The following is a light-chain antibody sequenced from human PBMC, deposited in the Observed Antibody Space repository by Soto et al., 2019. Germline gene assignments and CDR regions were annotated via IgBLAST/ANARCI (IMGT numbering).Light chain of an antibody. CDR2: EVT. CDR1: SNDVGIYNY. V-gene: IGLV2-14*01. Sequence: QSALTQPASVSGSPGQSITISCTGTSNDVGIYNYVSWYQQHPGKAPKLIIYEVTNRPSGVSDRFSGSKSDNTASLTISGLQAEHEAVYYCSSYTISSTWVFGGGTKLTVL. CDR3: SSYTISSTWV. J-gene: IGLJ3*02.